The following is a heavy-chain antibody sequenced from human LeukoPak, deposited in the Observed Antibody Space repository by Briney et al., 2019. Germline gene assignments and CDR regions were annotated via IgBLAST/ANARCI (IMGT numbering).Heavy chain of an antibody. CDR2: IYYSGST. CDR1: GGSISSYY. D-gene: IGHD3-10*01. CDR3: ARLGGYYYGTGSYFNWFDP. J-gene: IGHJ5*02. V-gene: IGHV4-59*08. Sequence: SETLSLTCTVSGGSISSYYWSWIRQPPGKGLEWIGYIYYSGSTNYNPSLKSRVTISVDTSKNQFSLKLSSVTAADTAVYYCARLGGYYYGTGSYFNWFDPWGQGTLVTVSS.